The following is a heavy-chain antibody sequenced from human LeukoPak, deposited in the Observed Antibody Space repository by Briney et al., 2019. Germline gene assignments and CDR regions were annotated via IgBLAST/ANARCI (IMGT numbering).Heavy chain of an antibody. D-gene: IGHD5-18*01. CDR1: GFTFGDYA. CDR3: ARVDTVMAYYFDL. Sequence: GGSLRLSCTASGFTFGDYAVSWVRQAPGKGLEWVSTIYSGGTTYYADSVMGRFTISRHNSRNTLYLQMNSLRAEDTAVYYCARVDTVMAYYFDLWGQGTLVTVSS. V-gene: IGHV3-53*04. J-gene: IGHJ4*02. CDR2: IYSGGTT.